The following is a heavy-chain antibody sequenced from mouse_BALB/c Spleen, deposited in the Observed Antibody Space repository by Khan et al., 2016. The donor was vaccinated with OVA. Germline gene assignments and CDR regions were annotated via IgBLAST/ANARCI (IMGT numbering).Heavy chain of an antibody. CDR1: GYTFTSYT. D-gene: IGHD2-1*01. J-gene: IGHJ3*01. CDR3: ARSTYGNPAWFAY. CDR2: INPANGYT. Sequence: QVQLQQSGAELARPGALVNMSCKASGYTFTSYTIHWVKQRPGQGLEWIGYINPANGYTNYNLKFKDKATLTADKSSSTAYMQLSSLTSEDSAVXSCARSTYGNPAWFAYWGQGTLVTVSA. V-gene: IGHV1-4*01.